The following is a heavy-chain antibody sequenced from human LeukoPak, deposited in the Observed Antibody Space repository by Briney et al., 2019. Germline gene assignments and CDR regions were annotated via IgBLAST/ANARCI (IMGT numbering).Heavy chain of an antibody. CDR2: IYAGDSDT. V-gene: IGHV5-51*01. Sequence: GESLKISCKGSGFSFNMYWIGWVRQMPGKGLEWMGIIYAGDSDTRHSPSFQGQVTISVDKSISTAYLQWSSLKASDTAMYYCARTTSGLSHGAFDIWGQGTMVTVSS. J-gene: IGHJ3*02. CDR1: GFSFNMYW. CDR3: ARTTSGLSHGAFDI. D-gene: IGHD1-14*01.